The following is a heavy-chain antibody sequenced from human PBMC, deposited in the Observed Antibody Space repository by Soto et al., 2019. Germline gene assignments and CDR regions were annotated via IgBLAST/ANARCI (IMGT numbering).Heavy chain of an antibody. CDR1: GYTFTSYD. V-gene: IGHV1-8*01. CDR3: ARAPYGDDVDY. Sequence: QVQLVQSGAEVKKPGASVKVSCKASGYTFTSYDINWVRQATGQGLEWMGWMNPNSGNTGYAQKFQARVTMTRTTSISPAYMELSGLRAEGTAVYYCARAPYGDDVDYWGQGTLVTVSS. J-gene: IGHJ4*02. D-gene: IGHD4-17*01. CDR2: MNPNSGNT.